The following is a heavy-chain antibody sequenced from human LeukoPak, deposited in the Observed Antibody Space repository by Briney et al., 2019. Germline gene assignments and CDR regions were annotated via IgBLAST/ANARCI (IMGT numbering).Heavy chain of an antibody. Sequence: GGSLRLSCAASGFTFSSYGMHWVRQAPGKGLEWVAVIWYDGSNKYYADSVKGRFTISGDNSKNTLYLQMNSLRAEDTAVYYCASQDSSGYYLDYWGQGTLVTVSS. D-gene: IGHD3-22*01. CDR1: GFTFSSYG. J-gene: IGHJ4*02. V-gene: IGHV3-33*01. CDR2: IWYDGSNK. CDR3: ASQDSSGYYLDY.